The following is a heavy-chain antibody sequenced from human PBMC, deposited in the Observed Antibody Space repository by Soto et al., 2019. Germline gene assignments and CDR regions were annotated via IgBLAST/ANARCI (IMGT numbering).Heavy chain of an antibody. CDR2: ISYDGSNK. V-gene: IGHV3-30-3*01. Sequence: GGSLRLSCAAAGLTFSTFAMHWVRQAPVKGLDWVAVISYDGSNKYYADSVKGRFTISRDNSKNTLYLQMNSLTSEDTAVYYCARDPAGGSGHYYLFDYWGQGTLVTVSS. CDR1: GLTFSTFA. D-gene: IGHD3-22*01. CDR3: ARDPAGGSGHYYLFDY. J-gene: IGHJ4*02.